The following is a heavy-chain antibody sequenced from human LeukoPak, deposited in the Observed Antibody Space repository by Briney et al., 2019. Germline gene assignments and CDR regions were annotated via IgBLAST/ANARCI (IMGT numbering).Heavy chain of an antibody. CDR3: ARADSYGSILDY. Sequence: GGSLSLSCAASGFTFSNYWMSWVRQAPGKGGEWGASIDQYGRAKYYLESVRGGFTFSRDNTKNSLHLQMNSLRAEDTAVYYCARADSYGSILDYWGQGTRVIDSS. CDR1: GFTFSNYW. CDR2: IDQYGRAK. V-gene: IGHV3-7*04. J-gene: IGHJ4*02. D-gene: IGHD5-18*01.